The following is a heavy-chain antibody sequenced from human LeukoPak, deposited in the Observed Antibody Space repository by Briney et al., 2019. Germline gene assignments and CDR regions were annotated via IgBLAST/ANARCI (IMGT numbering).Heavy chain of an antibody. J-gene: IGHJ4*02. CDR2: ISSSSSYI. CDR1: GFTFSSYS. Sequence: GGSLRLSCAASGFTFSSYSVNWVRQAPGKGLEWVSSISSSSSYIYYVDSVKGRFTISRDNAKNSLYLQMNSLRAEDTAVYYCARRNTTVTTPFDYWGQGTLVTVSS. CDR3: ARRNTTVTTPFDY. V-gene: IGHV3-21*01. D-gene: IGHD4-17*01.